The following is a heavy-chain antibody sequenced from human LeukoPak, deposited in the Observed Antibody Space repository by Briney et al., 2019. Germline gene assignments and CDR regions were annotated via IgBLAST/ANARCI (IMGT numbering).Heavy chain of an antibody. CDR3: ARGGRWYHALYGMDV. D-gene: IGHD6-13*01. J-gene: IGHJ6*02. CDR1: GFTVSTNY. V-gene: IGHV3-66*01. Sequence: PGGSLRLSCAASGFTVSTNYMSWVRQAPGKGLEWVSVIYSGGNTYYADSVKGRFTISRDNSKNTLYLQMNSLRAEDTAVYYCARGGRWYHALYGMDVWGQGTTVTVSS. CDR2: IYSGGNT.